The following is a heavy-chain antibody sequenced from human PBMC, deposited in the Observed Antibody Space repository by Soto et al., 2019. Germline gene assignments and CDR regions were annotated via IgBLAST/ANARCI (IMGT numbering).Heavy chain of an antibody. CDR3: ARDQWVAAAGITLFDP. CDR1: GASMNSYH. J-gene: IGHJ5*02. CDR2: IHSSGST. V-gene: IGHV4-4*07. D-gene: IGHD6-13*01. Sequence: QVQLQASGPGLVKPSETLSLTCTVSGASMNSYHWSWIRQPAGKGLEWIGHIHSSGSTNYNPSLKSRVTMSVDTSKKQFSLRLMSLTAADTAVYYCARDQWVAAAGITLFDPWGQGSLVTVSA.